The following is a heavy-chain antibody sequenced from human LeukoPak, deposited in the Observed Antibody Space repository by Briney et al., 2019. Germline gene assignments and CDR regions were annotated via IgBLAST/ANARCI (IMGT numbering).Heavy chain of an antibody. CDR3: AREGFWVVVPAANPSLDI. Sequence: ASVKVSCMASGGTFSSYAISWVRQAPGQGLEWMGGIIPIFGTANYAQKFQGRVTITADESTSTAYMELSSLRSEDTAVYYCAREGFWVVVPAANPSLDIWGQGTMVTVSS. J-gene: IGHJ3*02. CDR2: IIPIFGTA. V-gene: IGHV1-69*13. D-gene: IGHD2-2*01. CDR1: GGTFSSYA.